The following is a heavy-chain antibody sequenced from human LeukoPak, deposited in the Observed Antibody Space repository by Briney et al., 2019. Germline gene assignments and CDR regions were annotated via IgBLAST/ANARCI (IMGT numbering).Heavy chain of an antibody. CDR3: TRQWHTPSDY. CDR2: INGDGSST. V-gene: IGHV3-74*01. D-gene: IGHD6-19*01. J-gene: IGHJ4*02. CDR1: GFIFNNYW. Sequence: AGGSLRLSCAASGFIFNNYWMHWVRQSPGEGPLWLARINGDGSSTSYAHSVQGRFSISRDNAKNTLYLQMNSLSAEDTAVYYCTRQWHTPSDYWGQGTLVTV.